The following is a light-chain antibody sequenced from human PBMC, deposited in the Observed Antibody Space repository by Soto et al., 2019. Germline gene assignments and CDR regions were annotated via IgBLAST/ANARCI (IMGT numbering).Light chain of an antibody. CDR3: QSYDSSLTNYV. V-gene: IGLV1-40*01. CDR1: SSDIGAGSD. Sequence: QSVLTQPPSVSEVPGQRVTISCTGTSSDIGAGSDVHWYQQLPGAAPKLLIYSNAIRPSGVPDRFSASKSGTSASLAITGLRAEDEADYYCQSYDSSLTNYVFGTGTKLTVL. CDR2: SNA. J-gene: IGLJ1*01.